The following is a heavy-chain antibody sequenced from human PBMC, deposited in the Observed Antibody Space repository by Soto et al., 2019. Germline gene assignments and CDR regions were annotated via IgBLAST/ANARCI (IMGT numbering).Heavy chain of an antibody. CDR3: ARQGKYCSSTSRYIDY. CDR2: IFPDDSDT. J-gene: IGHJ4*02. Sequence: GESLKISCKASGYSFTDYWIAWACQMPGKGLERMGIIFPDDSDTRHSPSFQGQVTISADKSISTAYLQWNSLKASDTAMYFCARQGKYCSSTSRYIDYWGQGTLVTVSS. D-gene: IGHD2-2*02. CDR1: GYSFTDYW. V-gene: IGHV5-51*01.